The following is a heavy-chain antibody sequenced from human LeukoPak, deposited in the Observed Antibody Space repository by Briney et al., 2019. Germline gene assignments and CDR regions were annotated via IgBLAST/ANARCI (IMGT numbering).Heavy chain of an antibody. CDR3: ARDRMATIYYFDY. V-gene: IGHV3-48*01. CDR2: ISSSSSTI. D-gene: IGHD5-24*01. Sequence: GGSLRLSCAASGFTFSSYSMNWVRQAPGKGLEWVSYISSSSSTIYYADSVKGRFTISRDNAKNSLYLQMNSLRAEDTAVYYCARDRMATIYYFDYWGREPWSPSPQ. J-gene: IGHJ4*02. CDR1: GFTFSSYS.